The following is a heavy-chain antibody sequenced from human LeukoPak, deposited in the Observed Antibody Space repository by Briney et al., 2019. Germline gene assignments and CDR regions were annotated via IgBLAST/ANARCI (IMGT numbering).Heavy chain of an antibody. J-gene: IGHJ4*02. CDR1: GGSISSGGYY. CDR3: ARGGLDLGFDY. V-gene: IGHV4-30-2*01. Sequence: SQTLSLTCTVSGGSISSGGYYWSWIRQPPGKGLEWIGYIYHSGSTYYNPSLKSRVTISVDRSKNQFSLKLSSVTAADTAVYYCARGGLDLGFDYWGQGTLVTVSS. CDR2: IYHSGST. D-gene: IGHD1-1*01.